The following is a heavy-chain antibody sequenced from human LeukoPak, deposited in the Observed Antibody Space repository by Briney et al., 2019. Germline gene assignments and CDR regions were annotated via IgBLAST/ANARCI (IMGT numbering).Heavy chain of an antibody. CDR2: IYWNDDN. D-gene: IGHD4-17*01. CDR1: GFSLSTSGVG. Sequence: SGPTLVNPTQTLTLTCSFSGFSLSTSGVGVGWIRQPPGRALEWLALIYWNDDNRYSPSLKSRLTINKATSKNQVVLTMTKMDPVDTATYYCAHYGDYRFLYYFDYWGQGTLVTVSS. V-gene: IGHV2-5*01. CDR3: AHYGDYRFLYYFDY. J-gene: IGHJ4*02.